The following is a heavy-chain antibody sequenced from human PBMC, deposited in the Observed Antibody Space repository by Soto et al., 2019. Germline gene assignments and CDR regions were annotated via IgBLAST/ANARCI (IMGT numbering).Heavy chain of an antibody. Sequence: GGSLKLSCAASGFTFSSYVIHWVLQSPGKGLERVAVIWYDGSNKYYADSVKGRFTISRDNSKHTLYLQMNSLRAEDTAVYYCGRDEDIVVVPAAGAFGYWGQGT. V-gene: IGHV3-33*01. D-gene: IGHD2-2*01. J-gene: IGHJ4*02. CDR1: GFTFSSYV. CDR2: IWYDGSNK. CDR3: GRDEDIVVVPAAGAFGY.